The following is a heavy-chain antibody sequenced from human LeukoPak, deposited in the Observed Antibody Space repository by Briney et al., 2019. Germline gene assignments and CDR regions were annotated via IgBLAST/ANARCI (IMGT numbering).Heavy chain of an antibody. CDR1: GFSISSGHY. J-gene: IGHJ4*02. V-gene: IGHV4-38-2*01. Sequence: KTSETLSLTCAVSGFSISSGHYWGWIRQPPGKGLEWIVSLHHSGNSYYDPSLKSRVTISVDTSRNQFSLRLTSVTAADTAVYYCVRDVLEYDDFWGQGILVTVSS. CDR2: LHHSGNS. CDR3: VRDVLEYDDF. D-gene: IGHD2/OR15-2a*01.